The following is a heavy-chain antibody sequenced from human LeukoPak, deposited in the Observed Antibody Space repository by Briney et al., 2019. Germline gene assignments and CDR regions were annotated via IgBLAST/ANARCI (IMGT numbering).Heavy chain of an antibody. V-gene: IGHV4-34*01. D-gene: IGHD6-13*01. CDR3: ARDLGGSSWYERAFDI. CDR1: GGSFSGYY. Sequence: SETLSLTCAVYGGSFSGYYWSWIRQPPGKGLEWIGEINHSGSTNYNPSLKSRVTISVDTSKNQFSLKLSSVTAADTAVYYCARDLGGSSWYERAFDIWGQGTMVTVSS. J-gene: IGHJ3*02. CDR2: INHSGST.